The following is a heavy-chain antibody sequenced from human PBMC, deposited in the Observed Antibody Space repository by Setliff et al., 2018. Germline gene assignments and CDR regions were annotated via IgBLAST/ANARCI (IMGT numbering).Heavy chain of an antibody. Sequence: GGSLRLSCAASGFTFSSYAMHWVRQAPGRGLEYVSAINSNGGTTYYADSVKGRFTVSRDNSKNTLYLQMNSLRAEDTAVYYCAKDQDWFDPWGQGTLVTVSS. CDR1: GFTFSSYA. J-gene: IGHJ5*02. V-gene: IGHV3-64*02. CDR2: INSNGGTT. CDR3: AKDQDWFDP.